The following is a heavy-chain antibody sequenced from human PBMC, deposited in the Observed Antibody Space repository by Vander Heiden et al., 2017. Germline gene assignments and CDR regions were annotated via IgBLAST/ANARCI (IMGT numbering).Heavy chain of an antibody. CDR2: ISGSGGST. J-gene: IGHJ1*01. Sequence: EVQLLESGGGLVQPGGSLRLSCAASGFSFSSYAMSWVRQAPGKGLEWVSAISGSGGSTYYADSVKGRFTISRDNSKNTLYLQMNSLRAEDTAVYYCATYSSSWSLKHWGQGTLVTVSS. CDR3: ATYSSSWSLKH. D-gene: IGHD6-13*01. CDR1: GFSFSSYA. V-gene: IGHV3-23*01.